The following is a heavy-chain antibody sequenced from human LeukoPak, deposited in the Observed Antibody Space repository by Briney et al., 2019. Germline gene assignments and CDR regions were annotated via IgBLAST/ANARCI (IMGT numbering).Heavy chain of an antibody. J-gene: IGHJ4*02. CDR1: GFTFSNYW. CDR2: IKQDGSER. Sequence: GGSLRLSCAASGFTFSNYWMTWVRQAPGKGPEWVANIKQDGSERNYVDSVKGRFTIARDNAKNSLYLQMNSLRAEDTALYYCAKDRSSGSYYFDYFDYWGQGTLVTVSS. V-gene: IGHV3-7*03. CDR3: AKDRSSGSYYFDYFDY. D-gene: IGHD3-10*01.